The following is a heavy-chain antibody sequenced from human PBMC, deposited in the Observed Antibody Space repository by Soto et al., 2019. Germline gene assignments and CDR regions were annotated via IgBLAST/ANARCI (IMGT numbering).Heavy chain of an antibody. V-gene: IGHV1-46*01. CDR1: GYTLTSYY. D-gene: IGHD3-22*01. Sequence: QVQLVKSASEVKKPGASVNVSCKATGYTLTSYYMHWVRQAPGQGLEWRGIIDPRGGSTSFAQKIEDRVAMPRDTSPSTVYIELSSLRSEDTAVYYCARDPSSYYESSRYQASGFDYWGQGTLVTVSS. CDR3: ARDPSSYYESSRYQASGFDY. CDR2: IDPRGGST. J-gene: IGHJ4*02.